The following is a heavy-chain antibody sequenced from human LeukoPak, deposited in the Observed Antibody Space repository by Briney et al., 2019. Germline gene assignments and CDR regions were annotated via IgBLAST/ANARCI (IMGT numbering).Heavy chain of an antibody. J-gene: IGHJ4*02. CDR2: IIPIFGTA. Sequence: ASAKVSCKASGGTFSSYAIGWVRQAPGQGLEWMGGIIPIFGTANYAQKFQGRVTITTDESTSTAYMELSSLRSEDTAVYYCARAGSYYDSSGYYSLFDYWGQGTLVTVSS. D-gene: IGHD3-22*01. CDR3: ARAGSYYDSSGYYSLFDY. V-gene: IGHV1-69*05. CDR1: GGTFSSYA.